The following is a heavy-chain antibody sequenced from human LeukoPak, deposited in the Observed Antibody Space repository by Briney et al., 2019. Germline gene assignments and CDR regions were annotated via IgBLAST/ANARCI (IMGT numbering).Heavy chain of an antibody. CDR2: IYYTGST. CDR1: GGSISSSSYY. J-gene: IGHJ4*02. D-gene: IGHD6-19*01. CDR3: ARRRGWYPVDY. V-gene: IGHV4-39*01. Sequence: LSLTCPFSGGSISSSSYYWGWIRQPPGKGLEWICTIYYTGSTYYNPSLKSRVTISVDTSKNQCSLKVTSVTAADTAVYYCARRRGWYPVDYWGQGTLVTVSS.